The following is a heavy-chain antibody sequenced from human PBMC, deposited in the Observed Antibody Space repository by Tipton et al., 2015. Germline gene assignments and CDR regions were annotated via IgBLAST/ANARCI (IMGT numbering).Heavy chain of an antibody. Sequence: QLVQSGGGVVQPGRSLRLSCAASGFTFSTHGIHWVRQAPGKGLEWVADIWNDGSKEYYADSVKGRFTISRDNSNNKAFLQMNSLRVEDTAVYYCARDTWGSYSERRLDYWGQGTLVTVSS. V-gene: IGHV3-33*01. D-gene: IGHD3-16*01. J-gene: IGHJ4*02. CDR3: ARDTWGSYSERRLDY. CDR2: IWNDGSKE. CDR1: GFTFSTHG.